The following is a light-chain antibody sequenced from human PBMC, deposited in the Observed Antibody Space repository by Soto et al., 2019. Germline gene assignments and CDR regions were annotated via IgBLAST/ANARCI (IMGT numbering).Light chain of an antibody. CDR1: QSVSSS. CDR2: GAS. CDR3: QQYHNWPPIT. J-gene: IGKJ5*01. Sequence: IVMTQSPATLSVSPGDTATLSCRASQSVSSSLAWYQQKPGQAPRLLIYGASTRATGIPARFSGSGSGTEFTLTISNLQSEDFAVYFCQQYHNWPPITFGQGTRLEIK. V-gene: IGKV3D-15*01.